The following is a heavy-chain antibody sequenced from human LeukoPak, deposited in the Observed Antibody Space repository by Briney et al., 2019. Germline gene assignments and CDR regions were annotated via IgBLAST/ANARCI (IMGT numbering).Heavy chain of an antibody. J-gene: IGHJ6*02. CDR2: ISYDGSNK. CDR1: GFTFATYA. Sequence: GGSLRLSCAASGFTFATYAIHWVRQAPGKGLEWVAVISYDGSNKYYADSVKGRFTISRDNSKNTLYLQMNSLRAEDTAVYYCARDFMASTRTTDYYYYYGMDVWGQGTTVTVSS. CDR3: ARDFMASTRTTDYYYYYGMDV. V-gene: IGHV3-30-3*01. D-gene: IGHD1-7*01.